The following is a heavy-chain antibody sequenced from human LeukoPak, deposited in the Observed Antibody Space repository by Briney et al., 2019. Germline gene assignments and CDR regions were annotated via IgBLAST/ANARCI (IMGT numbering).Heavy chain of an antibody. D-gene: IGHD6-13*01. CDR2: IYTSGST. V-gene: IGHV4-61*09. CDR3: ARGPPQIAAAHLDY. CDR1: GGSISSGSYY. Sequence: PSQTLSLTCTVSGGSISSGSYYWSWIRQPAGKGLEWIGHIYTSGSTNYNPSLKSRVTISLDTSKNQFSLKLSSVTAADTAVYYCARGPPQIAAAHLDYWGQGTLVTVSP. J-gene: IGHJ4*02.